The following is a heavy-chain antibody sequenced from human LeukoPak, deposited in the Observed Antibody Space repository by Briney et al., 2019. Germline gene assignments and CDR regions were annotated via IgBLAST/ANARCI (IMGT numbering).Heavy chain of an antibody. D-gene: IGHD1-1*01. V-gene: IGHV3-23*01. CDR1: GFTFSSYA. Sequence: GGSLRLSCAASGFTFSSYAMSWVRQAPGKGLEWVSAVSGSGVSTYYADSVKGRFTISRDNSKNTLFLQMNSLRAEDTAIYYCARRSPGTTGTFALDYWGQGTLVTVSS. J-gene: IGHJ4*02. CDR2: VSGSGVST. CDR3: ARRSPGTTGTFALDY.